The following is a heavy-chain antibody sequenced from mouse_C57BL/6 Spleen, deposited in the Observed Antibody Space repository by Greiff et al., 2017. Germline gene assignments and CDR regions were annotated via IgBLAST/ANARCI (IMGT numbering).Heavy chain of an antibody. D-gene: IGHD4-1*01. J-gene: IGHJ4*01. CDR1: GFSLTSYG. CDR3: ARQSELGREAMDY. V-gene: IGHV2-6-1*01. CDR2: IWSDGST. Sequence: VKLVESGPGLVAPSQSLSITCTVSGFSLTSYGVHWVRQPPGKGLEWLVVIWSDGSTTYNSALKSRLSISKDNSKSQVFLKTNSLQTDDTAMYYCARQSELGREAMDYWGQGTSVTVSS.